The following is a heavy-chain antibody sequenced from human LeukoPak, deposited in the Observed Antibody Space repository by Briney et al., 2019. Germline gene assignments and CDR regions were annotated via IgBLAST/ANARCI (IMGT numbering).Heavy chain of an antibody. CDR3: ARDGDYDFWSGYSPDYYGMDV. D-gene: IGHD3-3*01. CDR1: GFTFSSYS. V-gene: IGHV3-21*01. Sequence: GGSLRLSCAASGFTFSSYSMNWVRQAPGKGLEWVSSISTSSSYIYYADSVKGRFTISRDNAKNSLYLQMNSLRAEDTAVYYCARDGDYDFWSGYSPDYYGMDVWGQGTTVTVSS. CDR2: ISTSSSYI. J-gene: IGHJ6*02.